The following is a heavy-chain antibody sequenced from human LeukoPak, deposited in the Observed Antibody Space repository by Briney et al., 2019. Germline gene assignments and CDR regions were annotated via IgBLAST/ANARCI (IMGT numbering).Heavy chain of an antibody. J-gene: IGHJ4*02. Sequence: PSETLSLTCAVSGYSISSGYYWGWIRQPPGKGLEWIGSIYYSGSTYYNPSLKSRVTISVDTSKNQFSLKLSSVTAADTAVYYCASFKITMVRGVIGDWGQGTLVTVSS. CDR1: GYSISSGYY. CDR3: ASFKITMVRGVIGD. V-gene: IGHV4-38-2*01. CDR2: IYYSGST. D-gene: IGHD3-10*01.